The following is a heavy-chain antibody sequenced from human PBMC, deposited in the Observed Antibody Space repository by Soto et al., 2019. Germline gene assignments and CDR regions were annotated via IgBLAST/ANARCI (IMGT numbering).Heavy chain of an antibody. D-gene: IGHD2-15*01. Sequence: PGGSLRLSCAASGFTFSSYTMTWVRQAPGKGLEWVSAISPSGGSTYYADYVKGRFTISRDNSKSTLFLQMNSLRAEDTAVYYCAGGSRKYYFDYWGQGTLVTVSS. CDR1: GFTFSSYT. CDR3: AGGSRKYYFDY. CDR2: ISPSGGST. J-gene: IGHJ4*02. V-gene: IGHV3-23*01.